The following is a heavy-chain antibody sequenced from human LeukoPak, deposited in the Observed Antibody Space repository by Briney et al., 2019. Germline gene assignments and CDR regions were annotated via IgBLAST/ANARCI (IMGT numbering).Heavy chain of an antibody. CDR1: GGTFSSYA. Sequence: GASVKVSCKASGGTFSSYAISWVRQAPGQGLEWMGGIIPIFGTANYAQKFQGRVTITADKSTSTAYMELNSLRSEETAVYYCAEDYYDSSGSRTGWGQGTLVTVSS. CDR2: IIPIFGTA. J-gene: IGHJ4*02. D-gene: IGHD3-22*01. CDR3: AEDYYDSSGSRTG. V-gene: IGHV1-69*06.